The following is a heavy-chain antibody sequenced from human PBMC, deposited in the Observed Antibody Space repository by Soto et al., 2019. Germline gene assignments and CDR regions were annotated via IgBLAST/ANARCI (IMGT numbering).Heavy chain of an antibody. D-gene: IGHD3-9*01. CDR2: ISSSSSTI. J-gene: IGHJ3*02. Sequence: EVQLVESGGGLVQPGGSLRLSCAASGFTFSSYSMNWVRQAPGKGLEWVSYISSSSSTIYYADSVKGRFTISRDNAKNSLYLQMNSLRAEDTAVYYCARDQDILTGQEAFDIWGQGTMVTVSS. V-gene: IGHV3-48*01. CDR1: GFTFSSYS. CDR3: ARDQDILTGQEAFDI.